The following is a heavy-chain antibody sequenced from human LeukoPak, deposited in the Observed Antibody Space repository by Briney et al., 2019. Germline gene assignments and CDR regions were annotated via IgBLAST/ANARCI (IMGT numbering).Heavy chain of an antibody. CDR2: MKQDGSEK. CDR1: GFTFSSYW. V-gene: IGHV3-7*01. D-gene: IGHD3-10*01. J-gene: IGHJ4*02. CDR3: VSGSSFDY. Sequence: PGGSLRLSCAASGFTFSSYWMSWVRPAPGKGLEWVANMKQDGSEKYYVDSVKGRFTISRDNAKNSLYLQMNSLRAEDTAVYYCVSGSSFDYWGQGTLVTVSS.